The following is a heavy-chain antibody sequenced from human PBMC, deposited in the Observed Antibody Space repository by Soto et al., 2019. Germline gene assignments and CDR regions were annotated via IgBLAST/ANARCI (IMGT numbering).Heavy chain of an antibody. Sequence: PGESLKISCKGSGYSFTSYWIGWVRQMPGKGLEWLGIIYPGDSDTRYSPSFQGQVTISADKSISTAYLQWSSLKASDTAMYYCAGGGVRGVITRTRDYYGMDVWGQGATVTVSS. J-gene: IGHJ6*02. CDR3: AGGGVRGVITRTRDYYGMDV. D-gene: IGHD3-10*01. CDR1: GYSFTSYW. V-gene: IGHV5-51*01. CDR2: IYPGDSDT.